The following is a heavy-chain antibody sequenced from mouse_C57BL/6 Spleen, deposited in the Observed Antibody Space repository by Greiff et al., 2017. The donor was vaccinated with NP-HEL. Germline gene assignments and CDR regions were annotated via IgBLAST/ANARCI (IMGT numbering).Heavy chain of an antibody. CDR3: ARSGYYPDD. D-gene: IGHD1-3*01. Sequence: QVQLQQSGAELVKPGASVKISCKASGYDFSSYWMHWVKQRPGKGLEWIGQIYPGDGDTNYNGKFKGKATLTADKSSSTAYMQLSSLTSEDAAVYFCARSGYYPDDWGQGTTLTVSS. CDR1: GYDFSSYW. CDR2: IYPGDGDT. J-gene: IGHJ2*01. V-gene: IGHV1-80*01.